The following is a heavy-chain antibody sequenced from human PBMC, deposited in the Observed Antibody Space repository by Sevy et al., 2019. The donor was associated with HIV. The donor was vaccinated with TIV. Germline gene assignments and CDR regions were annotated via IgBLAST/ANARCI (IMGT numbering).Heavy chain of an antibody. V-gene: IGHV3-9*01. D-gene: IGHD3-22*01. CDR1: GFTFDDYA. CDR3: AKDGGSGWLLGDAFDI. J-gene: IGHJ3*02. Sequence: GGSLRLSCAASGFTFDDYAMHWVRQAPGKGLEWVSGISWNSGSIGYADSVKGRFTISRGNAKNSLYLQMNSLRAEDTALYYCAKDGGSGWLLGDAFDIWGQWTMVTVSS. CDR2: ISWNSGSI.